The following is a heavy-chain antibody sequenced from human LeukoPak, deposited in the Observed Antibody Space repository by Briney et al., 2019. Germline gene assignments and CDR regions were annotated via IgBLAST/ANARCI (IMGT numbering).Heavy chain of an antibody. CDR2: INHSGST. J-gene: IGHJ5*02. D-gene: IGHD4-17*01. CDR3: ARGYTVSAFGWFDP. V-gene: IGHV4-34*01. Sequence: SETLSLTCAVYGGSFSGYYWSWIRQPPGKGLEWIGEINHSGSTNYNPSLKSRITISVDTSKTQFSLKLSSVPAADTAVYYCARGYTVSAFGWFDPWGQGTLVTVSS. CDR1: GGSFSGYY.